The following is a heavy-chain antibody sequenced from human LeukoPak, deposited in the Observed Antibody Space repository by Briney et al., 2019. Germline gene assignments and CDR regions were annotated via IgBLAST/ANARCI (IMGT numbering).Heavy chain of an antibody. J-gene: IGHJ6*03. CDR1: GFTFSSYW. CDR2: INSDGSST. V-gene: IGHV3-74*01. Sequence: GGSLRLSCAASGFTFSSYWMHWVRQAPGKGLVWVSRINSDGSSTSYADSVKGRFTISRDNAKNTLYLQMNSLRAEDTAVYYCARVEQGIAVVGRNYYYYMDVWGKGTTVTISS. CDR3: ARVEQGIAVVGRNYYYYMDV. D-gene: IGHD6-19*01.